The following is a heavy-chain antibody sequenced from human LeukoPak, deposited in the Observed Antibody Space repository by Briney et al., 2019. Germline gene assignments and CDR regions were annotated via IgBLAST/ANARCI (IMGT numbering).Heavy chain of an antibody. CDR2: INHSGST. Sequence: SETLSLTCAVYGGSFSGYYWSWIRQPPGKGLEWIGEINHSGSTNYNPSLKSRVTISVGTSKNQFSLKLSSVTAADTAVYYCARGRYYYDSSGYYYHSVTESIKNSCLGTAACRVRILIEDTAPWVWWLRFITSWGQGTLVTVSS. V-gene: IGHV4-34*01. CDR1: GGSFSGYY. J-gene: IGHJ5*02. D-gene: IGHD3-22*01. CDR3: ARGRYYYDSSGYYYHSVTESIKNSCLGTAACRVRILIEDTAPWVWWLRFITS.